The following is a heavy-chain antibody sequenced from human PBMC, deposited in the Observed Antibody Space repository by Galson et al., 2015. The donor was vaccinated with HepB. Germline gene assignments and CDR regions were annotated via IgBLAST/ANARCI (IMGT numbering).Heavy chain of an antibody. CDR2: IYHSGST. D-gene: IGHD6-19*01. J-gene: IGHJ4*02. V-gene: IGHV4-38-2*02. CDR3: AKDRGAVAGPEFDY. CDR1: GYSISSGYY. Sequence: LSLTCAVSGYSISSGYYWGWIRQPPGKGLEWIGSIYHSGSTYYNPSLKSRVTISVDTSKNQFSLKLSSVTAADTALYYCAKDRGAVAGPEFDYWGQGTLVTVSS.